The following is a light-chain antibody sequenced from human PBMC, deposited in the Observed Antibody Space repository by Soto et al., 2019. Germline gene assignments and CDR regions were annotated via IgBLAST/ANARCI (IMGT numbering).Light chain of an antibody. CDR2: AAS. Sequence: DMLITQSPSTLSSSVGDRVTITCRASQGISSLLAWYQQKPGKAPKLLIYAASSLQSGVPSRFSGSGSGTDFTLTISSLQPEDFATYYCQQANSFPITFGQGTRLEIK. CDR1: QGISSL. J-gene: IGKJ5*01. CDR3: QQANSFPIT. V-gene: IGKV1-12*01.